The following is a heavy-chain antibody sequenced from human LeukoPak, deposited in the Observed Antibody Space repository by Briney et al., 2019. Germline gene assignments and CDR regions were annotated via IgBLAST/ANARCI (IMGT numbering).Heavy chain of an antibody. CDR3: ARRSGVWYFDY. Sequence: SETLSLTCTVSGGSITTHANYWAWIRQPPGRGLEWIGGVHYTGNTYSNTSLKGRVTMSVDTSKNQFSLNLSSVTAADTAVYYCARRSGVWYFDYWGRGILVTVSP. CDR2: VHYTGNT. CDR1: GGSITTHANY. V-gene: IGHV4-39*01. D-gene: IGHD3-3*01. J-gene: IGHJ4*02.